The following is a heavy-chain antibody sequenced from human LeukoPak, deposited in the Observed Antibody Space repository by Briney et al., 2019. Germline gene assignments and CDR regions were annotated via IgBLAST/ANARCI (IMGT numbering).Heavy chain of an antibody. J-gene: IGHJ4*02. CDR2: IRLDGSKN. Sequence: PGGSLRLSCAASGFSFSSYGMHWVRQAPGKGPEWVTFIRLDGSKNYCADSVKGRFTISRDNSKNTLYLQMNSLRAEDTAVYYCAKAGRSFGFDYWGQGTLVTVSS. V-gene: IGHV3-30*02. D-gene: IGHD6-19*01. CDR1: GFSFSSYG. CDR3: AKAGRSFGFDY.